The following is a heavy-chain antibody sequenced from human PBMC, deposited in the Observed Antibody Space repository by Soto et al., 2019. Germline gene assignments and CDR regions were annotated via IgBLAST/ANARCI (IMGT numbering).Heavy chain of an antibody. V-gene: IGHV4-39*01. J-gene: IGHJ5*02. Sequence: QLQLQESGPGLVKPSETLSLTCTVSGGSISSSSYYWGWLRQPPGKGLEWIGSIYYSGSTYYNPTLKSRVTIAVDTSKNQSTLKLSSVTAADTAVYYCARHDGICSGGSCYSEWFDPWGQGTLVTVSS. D-gene: IGHD2-15*01. CDR1: GGSISSSSYY. CDR3: ARHDGICSGGSCYSEWFDP. CDR2: IYYSGST.